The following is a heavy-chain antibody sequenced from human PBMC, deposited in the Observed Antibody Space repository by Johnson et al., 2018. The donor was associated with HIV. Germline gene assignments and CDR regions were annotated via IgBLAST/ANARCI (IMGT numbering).Heavy chain of an antibody. D-gene: IGHD3-22*01. CDR3: AREEVVVPGHDAFDI. V-gene: IGHV3-9*03. Sequence: VQLVESGGGLVQPGGSLRLSCAASGFSFDDYAMHWVRQVPGKGLEWVSGISWNSGSIDYADSVKGRFTISRDNAKKSVYLQMKNRTNEDMAFYYCAREEVVVPGHDAFDIWGQGTMVTVSS. J-gene: IGHJ3*02. CDR1: GFSFDDYA. CDR2: ISWNSGSI.